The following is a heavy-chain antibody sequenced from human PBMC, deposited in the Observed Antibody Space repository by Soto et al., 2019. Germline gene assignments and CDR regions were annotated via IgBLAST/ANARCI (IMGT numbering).Heavy chain of an antibody. J-gene: IGHJ4*02. CDR2: IWYDGSRT. CDR3: ARDDGVVAPDLQY. V-gene: IGHV3-33*01. Sequence: QVQLVESGGGVVQPGSSLRLSCTVSGFTFSRHGFHWVRQAPGKGLGWVAVIWYDGSRTYYADSVRGRYTISRDDSKSTLYLQMNSLRVEDTAIYYCARDDGVVAPDLQYWGQGSLVTVSS. D-gene: IGHD2-2*01. CDR1: GFTFSRHG.